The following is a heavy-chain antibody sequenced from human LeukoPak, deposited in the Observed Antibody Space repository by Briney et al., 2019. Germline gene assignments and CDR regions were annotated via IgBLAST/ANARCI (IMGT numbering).Heavy chain of an antibody. J-gene: IGHJ5*02. V-gene: IGHV3-30*02. CDR3: VKEGFDP. CDR2: IRYGESEQ. Sequence: GGSLRPSGAPPGFTFIIYAIHWFPQPPGKGLQWLAFIRYGESEQYYLDSVKGRFTISRDNSKNTVYLQLNSLRSEDTAMYYCVKEGFDPWGQGTLVTVSS. CDR1: GFTFIIYA.